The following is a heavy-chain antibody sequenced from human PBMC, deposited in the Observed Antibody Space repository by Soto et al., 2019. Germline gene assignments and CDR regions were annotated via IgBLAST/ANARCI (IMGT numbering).Heavy chain of an antibody. Sequence: QVQLVQSGAEVRKPGSSVKVSCKASGGVFGSFSITWVRQAPGQGLEWIGGIIPIYGTANYAQNFQGRVTITADAATSTAYVEVRSLGSEDTAVYYCAKDRRADWESYYYYAMDVWGQGTTVIVSS. J-gene: IGHJ6*02. CDR3: AKDRRADWESYYYYAMDV. CDR1: GGVFGSFS. D-gene: IGHD1-26*01. V-gene: IGHV1-69*01. CDR2: IIPIYGTA.